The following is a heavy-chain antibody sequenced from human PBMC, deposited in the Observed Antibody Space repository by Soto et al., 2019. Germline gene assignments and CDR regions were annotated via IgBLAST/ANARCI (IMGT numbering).Heavy chain of an antibody. D-gene: IGHD3-3*01. J-gene: IGHJ6*03. CDR1: GYTITSYV. CDR3: VRIQYGGFLEWLGHYMDF. CDR2: ISAYNGNT. V-gene: IGHV1-18*01. Sequence: ALLKLSRKASGYTITSYVISRGLHDTGQGLEWMGWISAYNGNTNYAQKLQGRVTITTDTSTSTAYMALRSLRSDDTAVYYCVRIQYGGFLEWLGHYMDFLVKGTTVTVS.